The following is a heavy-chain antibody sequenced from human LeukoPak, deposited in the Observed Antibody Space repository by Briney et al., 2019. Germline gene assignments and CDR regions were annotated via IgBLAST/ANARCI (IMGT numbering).Heavy chain of an antibody. J-gene: IGHJ4*02. Sequence: PGGSLRLSCAASGFTFSSYAMTWVRQAPGKGLEWVSAITGRGDSTSFADSVKGRFTISRDNSRSTLYLQMNSLRAEDTALYYCAKGHIDSGSYYYFDYWGQGTLVTVSS. CDR1: GFTFSSYA. CDR2: ITGRGDST. CDR3: AKGHIDSGSYYYFDY. D-gene: IGHD3-22*01. V-gene: IGHV3-23*01.